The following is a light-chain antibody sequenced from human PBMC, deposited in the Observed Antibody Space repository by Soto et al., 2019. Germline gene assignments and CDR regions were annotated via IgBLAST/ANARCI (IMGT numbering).Light chain of an antibody. CDR1: SSDVGGYDY. J-gene: IGLJ1*01. V-gene: IGLV2-14*01. CDR3: SSYSISTAYL. Sequence: ALNQPASVSGAPGQSISISCTGTSSDVGGYDYVSWYQLHPGKAPKLMVFEVNNRPSGVSYRFSGSKSGNTASLTISGLQAEDEADYFCSSYSISTAYLFGTGTKVTVL. CDR2: EVN.